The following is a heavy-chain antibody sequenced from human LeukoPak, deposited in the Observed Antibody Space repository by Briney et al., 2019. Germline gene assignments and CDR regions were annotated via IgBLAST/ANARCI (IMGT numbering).Heavy chain of an antibody. CDR1: GGTFSSYA. CDR3: PRSGRMVMWELLGVPYYFDY. V-gene: IGHV1-69*06. Sequence: SVTVSCKASGGTFSSYAISWVRQAPGKGLEWMGGIISIFGKAHYAHKFKGRVTITGDKSTNTAYMEVSDLRDKDRDVYYFPRSGRMVMWELLGVPYYFDYCGEGSLVTVSS. CDR2: IISIFGKA. D-gene: IGHD1-26*01. J-gene: IGHJ4*02.